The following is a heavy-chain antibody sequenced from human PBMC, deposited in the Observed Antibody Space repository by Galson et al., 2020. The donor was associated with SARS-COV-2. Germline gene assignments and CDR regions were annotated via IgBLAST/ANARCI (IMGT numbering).Heavy chain of an antibody. Sequence: SVTVSCTTSRDTFHSYSISWVRQAPGQGLQWMGRIIPIFGTANYAQKLQGRVTITADESTSTAYMELSSLRSEDTAVYYCARSSGGDTAMDYYFDYWGQGTLVTVSS. CDR3: ARSSGGDTAMDYYFDY. V-gene: IGHV1-69*13. J-gene: IGHJ4*02. CDR2: IIPIFGTA. D-gene: IGHD5-18*01. CDR1: RDTFHSYS.